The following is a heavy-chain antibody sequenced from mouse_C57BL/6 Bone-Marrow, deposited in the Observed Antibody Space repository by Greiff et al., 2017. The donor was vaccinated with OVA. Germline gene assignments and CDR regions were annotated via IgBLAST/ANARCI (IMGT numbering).Heavy chain of an antibody. V-gene: IGHV5-12*01. CDR2: ISNGGGST. CDR3: ARQGGENFDY. Sequence: EVQRVESGGGLVQPGGSLKLSCAASGFTFSDYYMYWVRQTPEKRLEWVAYISNGGGSTYYPDTVKGRFTISRDNAKNTLYLQMSRLKSEDTAMYYCARQGGENFDYWGQGTTLTVSS. CDR1: GFTFSDYY. J-gene: IGHJ2*01.